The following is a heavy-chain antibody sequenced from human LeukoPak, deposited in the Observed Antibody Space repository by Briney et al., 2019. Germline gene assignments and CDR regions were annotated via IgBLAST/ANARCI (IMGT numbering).Heavy chain of an antibody. D-gene: IGHD6-13*01. Sequence: SVKVSCKASGGAFSSYAISWVRHAPGQGLEWKGGIIPIFGTANYAQKFQGRVTITTAESTSTAYMELNSMRSEDTAVYYCARENRFSSTDWFDPWGEGTLVTVSS. CDR2: IIPIFGTA. V-gene: IGHV1-69*05. J-gene: IGHJ5*02. CDR3: ARENRFSSTDWFDP. CDR1: GGAFSSYA.